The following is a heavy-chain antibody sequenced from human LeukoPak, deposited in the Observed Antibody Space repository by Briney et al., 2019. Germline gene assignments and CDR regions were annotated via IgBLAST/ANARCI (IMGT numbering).Heavy chain of an antibody. V-gene: IGHV3-7*01. J-gene: IGHJ3*02. CDR2: IQEEGSEK. D-gene: IGHD3/OR15-3a*01. CDR3: ARGGPKGAFDI. CDR1: RFQLCCYL. Sequence: GGALRLTCAAPRFQLCCYLSTSGRRAPGRGLGWVVNIQEEGSEKYYVDSVKGRFTISRDNAKSSVYLQMDSLRAEDTAVYYWARGGPKGAFDIWGQGTMVTVSS.